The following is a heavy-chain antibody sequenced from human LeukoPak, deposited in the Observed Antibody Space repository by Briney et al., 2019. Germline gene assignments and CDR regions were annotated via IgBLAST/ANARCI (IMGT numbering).Heavy chain of an antibody. CDR3: ARAFPGLNRSGPTKWFDP. V-gene: IGHV4-30-2*01. Sequence: SQTLSLTCAVSGGSISSGGYSWRWIRQPPGKGLEWIGYIYHSGSTYYNPSLKSRVTISVDRSKNQFSLKLSSVTAADTAGYYCARAFPGLNRSGPTKWFDPLGQGTLVTVSS. J-gene: IGHJ5*02. CDR2: IYHSGST. D-gene: IGHD6-19*01. CDR1: GGSISSGGYS.